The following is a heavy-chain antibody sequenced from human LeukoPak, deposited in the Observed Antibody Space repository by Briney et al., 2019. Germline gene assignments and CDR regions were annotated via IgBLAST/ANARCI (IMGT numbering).Heavy chain of an antibody. Sequence: SVKVSCKASGISFSSSAISWVRQAPGQELEWMGRIIVSLGTPKYAPKFQGRVTITADKSTSTAYVELSSLRSEDTAVYYCARVTDDSSGYYNYWGQGTLVTVSS. V-gene: IGHV1-69*10. CDR1: GISFSSSA. CDR3: ARVTDDSSGYYNY. CDR2: IIVSLGTP. J-gene: IGHJ4*02. D-gene: IGHD3-22*01.